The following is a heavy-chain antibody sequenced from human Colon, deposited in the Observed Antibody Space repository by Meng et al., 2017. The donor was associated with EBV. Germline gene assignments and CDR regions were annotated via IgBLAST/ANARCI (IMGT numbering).Heavy chain of an antibody. CDR3: ARVGQLLPIDY. CDR2: IYHSGST. J-gene: IGHJ4*02. V-gene: IGHV4-4*02. Sequence: VELQELGPGRVSLSGTLSIPSAAAGGASSCCSWWSWVRQPPAKGLGWIGEIYHSGSTNYNPSLKRRVTISVDKSKNQFSLNLSFVTAADTAVYYCARVGQLLPIDYWGQGTLVTVSS. CDR1: GGASSCCSW. D-gene: IGHD3-16*01.